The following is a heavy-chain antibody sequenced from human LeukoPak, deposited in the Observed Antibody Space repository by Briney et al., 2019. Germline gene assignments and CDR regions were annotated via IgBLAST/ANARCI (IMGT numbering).Heavy chain of an antibody. Sequence: PSETLSLTCTVSGGSISSYYWSWIRLPPGKGLEWIGHIYYTGATYYNPSLKSRVTISLDTSKNQFSLKLSSVTAAAAVVYYCARAGYSYGTGYYFDYWGQGALVTVSS. J-gene: IGHJ4*02. CDR3: ARAGYSYGTGYYFDY. V-gene: IGHV4-59*01. CDR1: GGSISSYY. D-gene: IGHD5-18*01. CDR2: IYYTGAT.